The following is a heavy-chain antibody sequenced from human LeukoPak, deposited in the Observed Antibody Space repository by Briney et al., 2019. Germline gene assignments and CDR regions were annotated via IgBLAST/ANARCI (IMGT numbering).Heavy chain of an antibody. CDR3: AREDSGYDYGLGMRDAFDI. V-gene: IGHV1-8*03. Sequence: ASVKVSCKASGYTFTSYDINWVRQATGQGLEWMGWMNPNSGNTGYAQKFQGRVTITRNTSISTAYMELSSLRSEDTAVYYCAREDSGYDYGLGMRDAFDIWGQGTMVTVSS. CDR1: GYTFTSYD. J-gene: IGHJ3*02. D-gene: IGHD5-12*01. CDR2: MNPNSGNT.